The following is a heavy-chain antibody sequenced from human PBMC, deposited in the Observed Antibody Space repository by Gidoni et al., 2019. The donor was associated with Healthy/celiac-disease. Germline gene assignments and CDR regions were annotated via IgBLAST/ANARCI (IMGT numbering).Heavy chain of an antibody. Sequence: EAQLLESGGGLVQPGGSLRLSCAASGFTFSSYAMSWVRQAPGKGLAWVSAISGSGGSTYYADSVKGRFPISRDNSKNTLYLQMNSLRAEDTAVYYCAKDLWQQPLYYYYGMDVWGQGTTVTVSS. CDR2: ISGSGGST. J-gene: IGHJ6*02. V-gene: IGHV3-23*01. CDR3: AKDLWQQPLYYYYGMDV. CDR1: GFTFSSYA. D-gene: IGHD6-13*01.